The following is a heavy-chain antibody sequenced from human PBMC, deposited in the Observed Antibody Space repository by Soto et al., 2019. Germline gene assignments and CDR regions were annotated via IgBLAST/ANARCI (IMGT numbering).Heavy chain of an antibody. CDR3: AVDAEGGCLSSSLDQ. CDR2: LSRRGAVI. D-gene: IGHD6-6*01. CDR1: GFTFSSYE. V-gene: IGHV3-48*03. J-gene: IGHJ4*02. Sequence: EGSLGLSCACSGFTFSSYEVNWSRQAPGKGLEWVSYLSRRGAVISYADSVKGRFTVSRDNAKTSLSLQMTSLRAADTAVYYCAVDAEGGCLSSSLDQGGQGTLLT.